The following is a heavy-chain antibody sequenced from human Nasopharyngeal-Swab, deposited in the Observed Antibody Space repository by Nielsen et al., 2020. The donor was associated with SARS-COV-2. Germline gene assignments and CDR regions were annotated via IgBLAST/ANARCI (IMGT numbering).Heavy chain of an antibody. Sequence: WVRQAPGQGLEWMGWTSAYNGNTNYAQKLQGRVTMTTDTSTSTAYMELRSLRSDDTAVYYCAREPYYDSSGYYYSDAFDIWGQGTMGTVSS. CDR3: AREPYYDSSGYYYSDAFDI. J-gene: IGHJ3*02. V-gene: IGHV1-18*01. D-gene: IGHD3-22*01. CDR2: TSAYNGNT.